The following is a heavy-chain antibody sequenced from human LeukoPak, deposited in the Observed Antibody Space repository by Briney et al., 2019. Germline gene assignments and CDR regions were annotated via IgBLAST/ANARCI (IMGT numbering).Heavy chain of an antibody. J-gene: IGHJ4*02. V-gene: IGHV3-74*01. CDR3: VRGAPFDF. CDR1: GFSFGSYW. Sequence: PGGSLRLSCAASGFSFGSYWMHWVRRAPGKGLVWVSRIQSDGSSTDYADSVWGRFTISRDNAKNMLFLQMNSLRAEDTAIYYCVRGAPFDFWGQGTLVTVSS. CDR2: IQSDGSST.